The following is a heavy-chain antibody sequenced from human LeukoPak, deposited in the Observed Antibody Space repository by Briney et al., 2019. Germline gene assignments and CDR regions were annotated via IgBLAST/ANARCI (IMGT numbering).Heavy chain of an antibody. CDR3: ARTGYGFRSTDWFDP. CDR2: INHSGST. CDR1: GGSISSSNW. Sequence: PSETLSLTCAVSGGSISSSNWWSWVRQPPGKGLEWTGEINHSGSTNYNPSLKSRVTISVDTSKNQFSLKLSSVTAADTAVYYCARTGYGFRSTDWFDPWGQGTLVTVSS. D-gene: IGHD2-15*01. V-gene: IGHV4-4*02. J-gene: IGHJ5*02.